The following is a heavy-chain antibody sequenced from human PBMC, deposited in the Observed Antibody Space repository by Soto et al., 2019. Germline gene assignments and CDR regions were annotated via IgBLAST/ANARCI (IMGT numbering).Heavy chain of an antibody. D-gene: IGHD1-1*01. CDR2: INHSGST. Sequence: SETLSLTCAFYGGSFSGYYWSCIRHPPGKWLEWIGEINHSGSTNYNPSLKSRVTISVDTSKNQFSLKLSSVTAADTAVYYCARGPPRDNWNRKFYGMEVWGQGTTVTVSS. CDR1: GGSFSGYY. CDR3: ARGPPRDNWNRKFYGMEV. J-gene: IGHJ6*01. V-gene: IGHV4-34*01.